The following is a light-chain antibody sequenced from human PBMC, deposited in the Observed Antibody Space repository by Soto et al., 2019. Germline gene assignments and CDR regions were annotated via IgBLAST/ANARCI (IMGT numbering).Light chain of an antibody. V-gene: IGKV3-15*01. CDR1: QSVSSN. CDR2: GAS. CDR3: QQYHNWPMYT. J-gene: IGKJ2*01. Sequence: EIVMTQSPATLSVSPGERATLSCRASQSVSSNLAWYQQRPGQAPRLIIDGASTRATVIPARFSGSGSGTEFTLTSSSLHSEEFAVYYCQQYHNWPMYTFGQGTKLEI.